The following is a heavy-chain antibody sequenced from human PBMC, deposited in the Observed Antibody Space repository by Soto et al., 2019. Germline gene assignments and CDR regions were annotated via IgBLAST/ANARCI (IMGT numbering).Heavy chain of an antibody. V-gene: IGHV4-31*03. CDR3: ARFWRGPAAIYYYYGMDV. Sequence: QVQLQESGPGLVKPSQTLSLTCTVSGGSISSGGYYWSWIRQHPGKGLEWIGYIYYSGSTYYNPYLKSRVTIAVDTSKNQFSLKLSSVTAADTAVYYCARFWRGPAAIYYYYGMDVWGQGTTVTVSS. CDR2: IYYSGST. D-gene: IGHD2-2*01. CDR1: GGSISSGGYY. J-gene: IGHJ6*02.